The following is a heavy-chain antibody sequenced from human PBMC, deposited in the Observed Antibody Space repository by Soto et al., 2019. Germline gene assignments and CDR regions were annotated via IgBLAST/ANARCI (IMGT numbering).Heavy chain of an antibody. V-gene: IGHV3-64D*08. CDR2: ISSNGGST. CDR1: GFTFSSYA. Sequence: GGPPRLSCSASGFTFSSYAMHWVRQAPGKGLEYVSAISSNGGSTYYADSVKGRFTISRDNSKNTLYLQMSSLRAEDTAVYYCVKDHPIAVAGSFFDYWGQGTLVTVSA. J-gene: IGHJ4*02. CDR3: VKDHPIAVAGSFFDY. D-gene: IGHD6-19*01.